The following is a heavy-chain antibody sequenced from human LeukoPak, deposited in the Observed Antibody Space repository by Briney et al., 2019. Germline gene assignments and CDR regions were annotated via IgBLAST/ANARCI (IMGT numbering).Heavy chain of an antibody. CDR1: GGSISSSSYY. J-gene: IGHJ3*01. CDR3: ARVGMIKAFDF. V-gene: IGHV4-39*07. Sequence: SETLSLTCTVSGGSISSSSYYWGWIRQPPGKGLEWIGSIYYSGSTYYNPSLKSRVTISVDTSKNQFSLKMTSVTAADTAIYYCARVGMIKAFDFWGQGTMVTVSS. D-gene: IGHD3-22*01. CDR2: IYYSGST.